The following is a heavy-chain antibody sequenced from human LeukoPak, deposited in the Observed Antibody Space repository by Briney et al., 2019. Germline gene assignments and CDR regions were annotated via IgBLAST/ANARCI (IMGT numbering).Heavy chain of an antibody. D-gene: IGHD3-16*01. CDR2: INPNSGGT. CDR3: ARDWGSPDPFDI. Sequence: ASVSVSCKASGYIFTGYYIYWVRQAPGQGLEWMGWINPNSGGTNYAQKFQGRVTMTRDTSVSTAYMELSRLRSDDTAVFYCARDWGSPDPFDIWGQGTMVTVFS. CDR1: GYIFTGYY. V-gene: IGHV1-2*02. J-gene: IGHJ3*02.